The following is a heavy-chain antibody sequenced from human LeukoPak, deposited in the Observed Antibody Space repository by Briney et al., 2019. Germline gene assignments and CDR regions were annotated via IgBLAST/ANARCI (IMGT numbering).Heavy chain of an antibody. CDR2: IWYDGSNK. V-gene: IGHV3-33*01. Sequence: GGSLRLSCAASGFAFSTYAMHWVRQAPGKGLEWVGVIWYDGSNKYYADSVKGRFTISRDNSKNTLFLQWNSLRAEDTAVYYCARDCCGNYDSSGYYRGLIDYWGQGTLVTVSS. J-gene: IGHJ4*02. CDR3: ARDCCGNYDSSGYYRGLIDY. CDR1: GFAFSTYA. D-gene: IGHD3-22*01.